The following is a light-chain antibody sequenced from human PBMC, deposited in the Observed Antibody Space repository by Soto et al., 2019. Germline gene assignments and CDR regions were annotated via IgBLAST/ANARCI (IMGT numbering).Light chain of an antibody. Sequence: DIQMTQSPSTLSASVGDRVTMTCRASQSIGSWLAWYQHKPGRAPKLLIFDGARLESGVPSRFSGSGSGTEFTFTISSLQPDDFATYYCQQYNKFSPTFGQGTKVKL. CDR3: QQYNKFSPT. V-gene: IGKV1-5*01. CDR2: DGA. J-gene: IGKJ1*01. CDR1: QSIGSW.